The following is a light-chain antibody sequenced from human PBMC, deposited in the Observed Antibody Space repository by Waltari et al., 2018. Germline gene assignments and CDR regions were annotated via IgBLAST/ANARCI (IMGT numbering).Light chain of an antibody. Sequence: QSVLTQPPSASGTPGQRVTISCSGGRSNIGSNSVNWFQQLPGTAPRLFIYFTDQRPSGVPGRFSGSKSGTSASLAIGGLQSGDEADYYCASWDASLNGWVFGGGTKLTVL. CDR2: FTD. CDR3: ASWDASLNGWV. J-gene: IGLJ3*02. CDR1: RSNIGSNS. V-gene: IGLV1-44*01.